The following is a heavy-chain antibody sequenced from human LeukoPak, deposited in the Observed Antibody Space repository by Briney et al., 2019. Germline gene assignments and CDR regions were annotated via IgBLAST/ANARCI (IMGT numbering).Heavy chain of an antibody. V-gene: IGHV1-2*02. CDR3: ARDRMLTYYYGSGSPKNWFDP. Sequence: ASVKVSCKASGYTFTGYYMQWVRQAPGQGLEWMGWINPNSGCTNYAQKFQGRVTMTRDTSISTAYMELSRLSSDDTAVYYCARDRMLTYYYGSGSPKNWFDPWGQGTLVTVSS. J-gene: IGHJ5*02. CDR1: GYTFTGYY. D-gene: IGHD3-10*01. CDR2: INPNSGCT.